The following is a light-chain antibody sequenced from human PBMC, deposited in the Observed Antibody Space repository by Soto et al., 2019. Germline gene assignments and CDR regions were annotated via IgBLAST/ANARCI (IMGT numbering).Light chain of an antibody. CDR3: VAWDTSLRAVI. Sequence: QSVLTQPPSVSAAPGQTVTISCSGGSSNIGRNYVSWYQQLPRTAPKLLISDNNRRPSGTPDRFSGSKSGTSATLGIAGLQTGDEADYYCVAWDTSLRAVIFGGGTKLTVL. V-gene: IGLV1-51*01. CDR1: SSNIGRNY. CDR2: DNN. J-gene: IGLJ2*01.